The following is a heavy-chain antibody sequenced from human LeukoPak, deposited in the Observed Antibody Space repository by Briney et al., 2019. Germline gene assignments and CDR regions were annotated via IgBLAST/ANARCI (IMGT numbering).Heavy chain of an antibody. Sequence: SETLSLTCTVSGGSISSGGYYWSWIRQHPGKGLEWIGYIYYSGSTYYNPSLKSRVTISVDTSKNQFSLKLSSVTAADPAVYYCARGRKYGDYGNYYFDYWGQGTLVTVSS. J-gene: IGHJ4*02. D-gene: IGHD4-17*01. CDR2: IYYSGST. CDR3: ARGRKYGDYGNYYFDY. CDR1: GGSISSGGYY. V-gene: IGHV4-31*03.